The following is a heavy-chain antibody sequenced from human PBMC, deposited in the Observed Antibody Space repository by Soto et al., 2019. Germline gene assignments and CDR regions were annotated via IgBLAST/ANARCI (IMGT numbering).Heavy chain of an antibody. J-gene: IGHJ4*02. CDR1: GFTFSSYG. V-gene: IGHV3-33*01. D-gene: IGHD1-26*01. CDR2: IWYDGSNK. CDR3: ARERGYSGSYHFDY. Sequence: QVQLVESGGGVAQPGRSLRLSCAASGFTFSSYGMHWVRQAPGKGLEWVAVIWYDGSNKYYADSVKGRFTISRDNSKNTLYLQMNSLRAEDTAVYYCARERGYSGSYHFDYWGQGTLVTVSS.